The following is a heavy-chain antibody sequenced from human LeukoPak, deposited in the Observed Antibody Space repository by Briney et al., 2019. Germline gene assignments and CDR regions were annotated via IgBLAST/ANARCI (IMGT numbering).Heavy chain of an antibody. V-gene: IGHV1-69*04. CDR1: GGTFSSYA. CDR3: ARNSPSSSSDY. J-gene: IGHJ4*02. D-gene: IGHD6-6*01. CDR2: IIPILGIA. Sequence: SVKVSCKASGGTFSSYAISWVRQAPGQGLEWMGRIIPILGIANYAQKFQGRVTITADKSTSTAYMELSSLRSEDTAVYYCARNSPSSSSDYWGQGTLVTVSS.